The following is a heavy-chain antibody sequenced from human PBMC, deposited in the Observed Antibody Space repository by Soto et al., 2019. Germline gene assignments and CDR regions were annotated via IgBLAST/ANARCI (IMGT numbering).Heavy chain of an antibody. CDR3: XXXXXXLPRKDYYYYGMDV. CDR1: GFTFSSYA. V-gene: IGHV3-30-3*01. CDR2: ISYDGSNK. J-gene: IGHJ6*04. D-gene: IGHD2-15*01. Sequence: QVQLVESGGGVVQPGRSLRLSCAASGFTFSSYAMHWVRQAPGKGLEWVAVISYDGSNKYYADSVKGRFTISRDNSKNTLYLXXXSLXXXXXXXXXXXXXXXXLPRKDYYYYGMDVXXXGXXVTVSX.